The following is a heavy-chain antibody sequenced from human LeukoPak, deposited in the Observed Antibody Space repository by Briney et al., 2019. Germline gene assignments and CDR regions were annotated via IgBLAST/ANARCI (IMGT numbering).Heavy chain of an antibody. CDR1: GFTFSSYW. CDR2: IKQDGSEK. J-gene: IGHJ4*02. V-gene: IGHV3-7*01. Sequence: PGGSLRLSCAASGFTFSSYWMNWVRQAPGKGLEWVANIKQDGSEKYYVDSVKGRFTISRDNAKNSLYLQMNSLRAEDTAVYYCARLRWAATYFFDYWGQGTLVTVSS. CDR3: ARLRWAATYFFDY. D-gene: IGHD4-23*01.